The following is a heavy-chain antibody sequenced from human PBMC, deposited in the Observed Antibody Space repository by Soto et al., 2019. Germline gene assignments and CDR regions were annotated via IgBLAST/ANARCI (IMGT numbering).Heavy chain of an antibody. Sequence: GASVKVSCKPSGYTFSNYGITWVRQAPGQPLEWLGWISLYSDGTNYAQKLQGRVSMTTDTSTTTAYMELRSLRSDDTAVYYCARVVPGAEAWFGPWGQGTLVTGS. CDR3: ARVVPGAEAWFGP. D-gene: IGHD2-2*01. V-gene: IGHV1-18*01. CDR1: GYTFSNYG. CDR2: ISLYSDGT. J-gene: IGHJ5*02.